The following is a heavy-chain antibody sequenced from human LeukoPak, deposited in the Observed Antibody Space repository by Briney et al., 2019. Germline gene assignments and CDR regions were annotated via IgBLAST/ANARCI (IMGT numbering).Heavy chain of an antibody. CDR3: ARARPAGASRVFLVQ. Sequence: PGGSLRLSCAASGFTFRSFAMTWVPQAPGNGQEWGSSMSSGGTYIYYPQPVRGRFTLPRDNAKNSLYLLMNNLRAEDTGVYYCARARPAGASRVFLVQWGQGTLVTVSS. CDR1: GFTFRSFA. D-gene: IGHD3-3*01. V-gene: IGHV3-21*01. J-gene: IGHJ4*02. CDR2: MSSGGTYI.